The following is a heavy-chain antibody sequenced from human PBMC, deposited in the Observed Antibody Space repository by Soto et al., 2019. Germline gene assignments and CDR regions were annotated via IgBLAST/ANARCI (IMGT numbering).Heavy chain of an antibody. CDR1: GGSISSYY. J-gene: IGHJ4*02. D-gene: IGHD2-15*01. CDR3: ARGDCGSCYNDY. Sequence: PSETLSLTCTVSGGSISSYYWSWIRQPPGKGLEWIGYIYYSGSTNYNPSLKSRVTISVDTSKNQFSLKLSSVTAADTAVYYCARGDCGSCYNDYWGQGTLVTVSS. V-gene: IGHV4-59*01. CDR2: IYYSGST.